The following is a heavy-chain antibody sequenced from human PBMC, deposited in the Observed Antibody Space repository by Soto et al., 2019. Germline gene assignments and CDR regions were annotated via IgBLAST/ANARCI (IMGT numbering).Heavy chain of an antibody. V-gene: IGHV4-39*01. CDR1: GGSISGSSHF. J-gene: IGHJ6*02. CDR3: ARLPPSRFEPRLGYYGMDV. Sequence: QLQLQESGPGLVKPSETLSLICTVSGGSISGSSHFWGWIRQPPGKGLEGIGSIHYSGTTYYNPSLKSRVTISVDTSKNQFSLKLNSVTAADTAVYYCARLPPSRFEPRLGYYGMDVWGQGTTVTVSS. CDR2: IHYSGTT. D-gene: IGHD2-2*01.